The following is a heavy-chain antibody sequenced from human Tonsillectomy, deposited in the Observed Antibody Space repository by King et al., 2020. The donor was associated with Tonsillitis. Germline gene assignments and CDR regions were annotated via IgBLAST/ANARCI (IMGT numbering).Heavy chain of an antibody. CDR1: RYSFTSYW. CDR3: ARVGYFDTSDYTTFDP. V-gene: IGHV5-10-1*03. Sequence: QLVQSGAEVKKPGASLTISCKGSRYSFTSYWISWVRQMPGKGLEWMGKIDPTDSYTNYSPSFQGHVTISADKSINTAYLQWSSLKASDTGMYFCARVGYFDTSDYTTFDPWGQGTLVTVSS. J-gene: IGHJ5*02. D-gene: IGHD3-22*01. CDR2: IDPTDSYT.